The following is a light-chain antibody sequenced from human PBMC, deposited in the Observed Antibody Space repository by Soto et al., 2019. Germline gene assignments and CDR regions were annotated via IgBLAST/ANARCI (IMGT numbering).Light chain of an antibody. CDR2: GAS. V-gene: IGKV3-20*01. Sequence: EIVLTPSPGTLSLSPGERATLSCRASQSVTSSYLAWYQQKPGQAPRLLISGASNRDTGIPDRFSGSGSGTDFTLTISRLEPEDFAVYYCQQYGSSPRTFGQGTKVDIK. CDR1: QSVTSSY. J-gene: IGKJ1*01. CDR3: QQYGSSPRT.